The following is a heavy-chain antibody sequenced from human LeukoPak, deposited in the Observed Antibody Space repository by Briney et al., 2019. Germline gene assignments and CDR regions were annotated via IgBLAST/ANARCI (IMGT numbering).Heavy chain of an antibody. CDR1: GFTFSSYW. V-gene: IGHV3-74*01. CDR2: INSYGSST. CDR3: ARTQLLWFGELWPFDY. Sequence: GGSLRLSCAASGFTFSSYWMHWVRQAPGKGLVWVSRINSYGSSTSYADSVKGRFTISRDNAKNTLYLQMNSLRAEDTAVYYCARTQLLWFGELWPFDYWGQGTLVTVSS. D-gene: IGHD3-10*01. J-gene: IGHJ4*02.